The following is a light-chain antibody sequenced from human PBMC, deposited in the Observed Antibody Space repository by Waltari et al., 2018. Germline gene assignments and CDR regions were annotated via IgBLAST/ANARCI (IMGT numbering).Light chain of an antibody. Sequence: QSALTQPASVSGSPGQSITISCTGTSSDVGGYNYVSWYQQHPGKAPQLMIYDVSNRPSGVSTRFSGSKSGNTASLTISGLQAEDDADYYCSSYTSSSTLVFGGGTKLTVL. V-gene: IGLV2-14*03. J-gene: IGLJ2*01. CDR1: SSDVGGYNY. CDR3: SSYTSSSTLV. CDR2: DVS.